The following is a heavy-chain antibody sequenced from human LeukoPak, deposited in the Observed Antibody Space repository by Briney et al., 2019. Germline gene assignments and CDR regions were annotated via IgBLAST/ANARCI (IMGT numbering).Heavy chain of an antibody. CDR2: IYYSEST. V-gene: IGHV4-39*07. CDR1: GGSIGSNNYY. D-gene: IGHD2-8*02. J-gene: IGHJ4*02. Sequence: SETLSLTCTVSGGSIGSNNYYWGWIRQPPGKGLEWIGSIYYSESTYYNPSLKSRVTISVDTSKNQFSLKLSSVTAADTAVYYCARGYWFYFDYWGQGTLVTVSS. CDR3: ARGYWFYFDY.